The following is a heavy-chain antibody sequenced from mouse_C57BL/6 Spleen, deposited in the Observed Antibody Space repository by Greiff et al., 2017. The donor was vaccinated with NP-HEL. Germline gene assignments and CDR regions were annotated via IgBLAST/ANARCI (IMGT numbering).Heavy chain of an antibody. D-gene: IGHD1-1*01. CDR1: GYAFTNYL. CDR3: ARGRGSSYDFDY. Sequence: QVQLQQSGAELVRPGTSVKVSCKASGYAFTNYLIEWVKQRPGQGLEWIGVINPGSGGTNYNEKFKGKATLTADKSSSTAYMQLSSLTSEDSAVFFCARGRGSSYDFDYWGQGTTLTVSS. J-gene: IGHJ2*01. CDR2: INPGSGGT. V-gene: IGHV1-54*01.